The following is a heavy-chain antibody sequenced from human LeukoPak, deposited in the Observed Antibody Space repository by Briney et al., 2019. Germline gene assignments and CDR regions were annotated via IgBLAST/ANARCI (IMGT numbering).Heavy chain of an antibody. J-gene: IGHJ5*02. CDR2: INSNSYI. V-gene: IGHV3-21*04. Sequence: AGGSLRLSCAASGFTFSTFSMNWVRQAPGKGLEWVASINSNSYIYYADSVKGRFTISRDNAKKSLYLEMNNLRAEDTAVYYCATDGAGFDTWGQGVLVTVSS. CDR1: GFTFSTFS. CDR3: ATDGAGFDT.